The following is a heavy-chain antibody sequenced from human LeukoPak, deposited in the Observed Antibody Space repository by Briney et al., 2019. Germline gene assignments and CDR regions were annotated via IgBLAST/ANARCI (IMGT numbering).Heavy chain of an antibody. D-gene: IGHD3-16*02. CDR1: GGSISSYY. J-gene: IGHJ2*01. V-gene: IGHV4-59*01. Sequence: SETLSLTCTVSGGSISSYYWSWIRQPPGKGLEWTGYIYYSGSTNYNPSLKSRVTISVDTSKNQFSLKLSSVTAADTAVYYCARGRIIGWYFDLWGRGTLVTVSS. CDR3: ARGRIIGWYFDL. CDR2: IYYSGST.